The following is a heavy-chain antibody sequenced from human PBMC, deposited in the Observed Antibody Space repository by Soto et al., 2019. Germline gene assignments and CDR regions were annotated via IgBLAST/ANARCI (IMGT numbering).Heavy chain of an antibody. CDR2: ISDSGGRT. Sequence: EVQLLESGGGLVQAGGSLRLSCAASGFIFSSYGMNWVRQAPGRGLEWVSGISDSGGRTYYADSVKGRFTVSRDNSKDTLYLQASSLRAEDTAVYYCAKSGAIPLYYMDVWGKGTTVTVYS. J-gene: IGHJ6*03. CDR3: AKSGAIPLYYMDV. V-gene: IGHV3-23*01. D-gene: IGHD3-10*01. CDR1: GFIFSSYG.